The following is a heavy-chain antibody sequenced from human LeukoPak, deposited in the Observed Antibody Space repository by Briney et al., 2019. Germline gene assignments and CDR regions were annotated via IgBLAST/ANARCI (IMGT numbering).Heavy chain of an antibody. D-gene: IGHD3-10*01. CDR3: AGTYYYGSGSFEY. V-gene: IGHV3-33*08. CDR1: GFTFSSYG. Sequence: PGRSLRLSCAASGFTFSSYGMHWVRQAPGKGLEWVAVIWYDGSNKYYADSVKGRFTISRDNSKNTLYLQMNSLRAEDTAVYYCAGTYYYGSGSFEYWGQGTLVTVSS. J-gene: IGHJ4*02. CDR2: IWYDGSNK.